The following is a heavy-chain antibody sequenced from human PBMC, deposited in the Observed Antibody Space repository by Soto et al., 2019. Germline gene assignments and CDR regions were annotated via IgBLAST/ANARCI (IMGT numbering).Heavy chain of an antibody. CDR1: GFTFSSYG. J-gene: IGHJ4*02. CDR2: ISYDGSNK. Sequence: PGGSLRLSCAASGFTFSSYGMHWVRQAPGKGLEWVAVISYDGSNKYYADSVKGRFTISRDNSKNTLYLQMNSLRAEDTAVYYCASSYDFWSGYSNPVDYWGQGTLVTVSS. CDR3: ASSYDFWSGYSNPVDY. V-gene: IGHV3-30*03. D-gene: IGHD3-3*01.